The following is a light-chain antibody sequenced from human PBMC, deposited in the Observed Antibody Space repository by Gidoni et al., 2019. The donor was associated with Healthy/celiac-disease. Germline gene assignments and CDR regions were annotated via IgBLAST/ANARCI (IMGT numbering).Light chain of an antibody. Sequence: EIVLTQSPGTLSLSPGERATLSCRASQSVSSSYLAWSKQKPGQAPRLLIYGASSRATGIPDRFSGSGSGTDFTLTISRLEPEDFAVYYCQQYGSSPYTFGQGTKLEIK. V-gene: IGKV3-20*01. CDR2: GAS. CDR1: QSVSSSY. CDR3: QQYGSSPYT. J-gene: IGKJ2*01.